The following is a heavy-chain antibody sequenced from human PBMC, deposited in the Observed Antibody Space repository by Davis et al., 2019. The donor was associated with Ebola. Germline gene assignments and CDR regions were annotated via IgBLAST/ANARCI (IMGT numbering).Heavy chain of an antibody. CDR2: INPNDGRT. V-gene: IGHV1-46*01. D-gene: IGHD2-21*02. Sequence: ASVKVSCKASGYTFTSYYMHWVRQAPGQGLEWMGMINPNDGRTIYAQKFQGRVTVTRDTSTSTAYLEVTNLTSEDTAVYYCAREWQNYYSYWGQGTLVTVSS. CDR3: AREWQNYYSY. J-gene: IGHJ4*02. CDR1: GYTFTSYY.